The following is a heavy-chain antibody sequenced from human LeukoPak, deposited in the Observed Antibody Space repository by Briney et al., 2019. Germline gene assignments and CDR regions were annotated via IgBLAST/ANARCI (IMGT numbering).Heavy chain of an antibody. CDR1: GGSFSGYY. V-gene: IGHV4-34*01. D-gene: IGHD6-6*01. CDR3: ARCRGIAARIDY. Sequence: SETLSLTCAVYGGSFSGYYWSWIRQPPGKGLEWIGEINHSGSTNYNPSLKSRVTISVDTSKNQFSLKLSSVTAADTAVYYCARCRGIAARIDYWGRGTLVTVSS. J-gene: IGHJ4*02. CDR2: INHSGST.